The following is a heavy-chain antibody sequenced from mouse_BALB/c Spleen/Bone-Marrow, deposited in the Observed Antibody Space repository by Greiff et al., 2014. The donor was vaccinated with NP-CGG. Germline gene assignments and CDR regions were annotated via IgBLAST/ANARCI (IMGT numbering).Heavy chain of an antibody. Sequence: QVHVKQSGAELASPGASVKMSCKASGYTFTDYTIQWVKQRPGQGLEWIGYVNPRSGYANYNQKFKDTATLTADKSSSTAFMQLSSLTSEDSAVYYCARPKGFALDYWGQGTALTVSS. V-gene: IGHV1-4*01. CDR2: VNPRSGYA. CDR3: ARPKGFALDY. J-gene: IGHJ2*01. CDR1: GYTFTDYT.